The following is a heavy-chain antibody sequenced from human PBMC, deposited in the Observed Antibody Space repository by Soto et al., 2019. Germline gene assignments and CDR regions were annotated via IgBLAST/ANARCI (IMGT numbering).Heavy chain of an antibody. V-gene: IGHV3-23*01. D-gene: IGHD3-9*01. J-gene: IGHJ4*02. CDR2: ISGSGGST. CDR1: GFTFSSYA. CDR3: AKDEGTLDILTGYQYYFDY. Sequence: GGSLRLSCAASGFTFSSYAMSWVRQAPWKGLEWVSAISGSGGSTYYADSVKGRFTISRDNSKNTLYLQMNSLRAEDTAVYYCAKDEGTLDILTGYQYYFDYWGQGTLVTV.